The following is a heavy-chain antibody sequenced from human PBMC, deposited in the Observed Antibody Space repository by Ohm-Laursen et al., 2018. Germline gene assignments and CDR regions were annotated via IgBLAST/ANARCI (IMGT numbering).Heavy chain of an antibody. CDR1: GFTFSYYG. CDR3: ARGLYSYDSSGYPAL. Sequence: SLRLSCTASGFTFSYYGMHWVRQAPGQGLECVSSISGSSNFIYYADSVKGRFTISRDNAKNSLYLQMNSLRAEDTAVYYCARGLYSYDSSGYPALWGQGTLVTVSS. D-gene: IGHD3-22*01. V-gene: IGHV3-21*01. CDR2: ISGSSNFI. J-gene: IGHJ4*02.